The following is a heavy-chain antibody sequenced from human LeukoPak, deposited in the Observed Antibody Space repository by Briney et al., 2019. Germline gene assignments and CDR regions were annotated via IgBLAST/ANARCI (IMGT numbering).Heavy chain of an antibody. CDR3: ARGYYDFWSGYFQYYFDY. CDR2: IYYSGST. J-gene: IGHJ4*02. D-gene: IGHD3-3*01. CDR1: GGSISSSSYY. Sequence: SETLSLTCTVSGGSISSSSYYWSWIRQPPGKGLEWIGYIYYSGSTNYNPSLESRVTISVDTSKNQFSLKLSSVTAADTAVYYCARGYYDFWSGYFQYYFDYWGQGTLVTVSS. V-gene: IGHV4-61*01.